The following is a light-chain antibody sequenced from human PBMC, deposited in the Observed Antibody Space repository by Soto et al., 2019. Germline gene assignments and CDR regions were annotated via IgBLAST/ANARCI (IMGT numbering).Light chain of an antibody. V-gene: IGLV2-14*01. Sequence: QSVLTQPASVSGSPGQSITISCTGTSSDVGGYKYVSWYQQHPGRAPKLTIFEVSNRPSGVANRFSGSKSGNTASLTISGLQDEDEADYYCISYTSASTFVFGTGTKLTVL. J-gene: IGLJ1*01. CDR2: EVS. CDR3: ISYTSASTFV. CDR1: SSDVGGYKY.